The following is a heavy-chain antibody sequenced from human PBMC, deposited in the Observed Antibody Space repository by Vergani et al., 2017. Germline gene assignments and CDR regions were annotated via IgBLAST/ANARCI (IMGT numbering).Heavy chain of an antibody. Sequence: VQLVQSGAEVKKPGESLKISCKGSGYSFTSYWIGWVRQMPGKGLEWMGIIYPGDSDTRYSPSFQGQVTISADKSISTAYLQWSSLKASDTAMYYCARQSLYCSSTSCYFGAFDIWGQGTMVTVSS. V-gene: IGHV5-51*01. D-gene: IGHD2-2*01. CDR2: IYPGDSDT. J-gene: IGHJ3*02. CDR1: GYSFTSYW. CDR3: ARQSLYCSSTSCYFGAFDI.